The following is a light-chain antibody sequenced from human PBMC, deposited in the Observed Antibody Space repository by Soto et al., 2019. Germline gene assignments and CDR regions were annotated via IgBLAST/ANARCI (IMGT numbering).Light chain of an antibody. CDR3: EAWDVSLNGLYV. Sequence: QSVLTQPPSASGTPGQRVTISCSGSSSNIGSGTVNWYQQLPGTAPKLLIYNNNQWPSGVPDRFSGSKSGTSASLAISGLQAEDEADYYCEAWDVSLNGLYVFGTGTKLTVL. CDR2: NNN. CDR1: SSNIGSGT. V-gene: IGLV1-44*01. J-gene: IGLJ1*01.